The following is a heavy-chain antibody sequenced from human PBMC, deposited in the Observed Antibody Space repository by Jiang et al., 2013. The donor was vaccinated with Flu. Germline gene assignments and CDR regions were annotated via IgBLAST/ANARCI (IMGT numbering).Heavy chain of an antibody. CDR3: ARIYRDYSSYYGMDV. J-gene: IGHJ6*02. CDR2: IDWEDDK. V-gene: IGHV2-70*01. D-gene: IGHD5-12*01. Sequence: CTFSGFSLSASNSGMCVSWIRQSPGKALEWLALIDWEDDKYYNTSLKTRLTVSKDTSKNQVVLTMTNMDPVDTGTYYCARIYRDYSSYYGMDVWGQGASVIVSS. CDR1: GFSLSASNSGMC.